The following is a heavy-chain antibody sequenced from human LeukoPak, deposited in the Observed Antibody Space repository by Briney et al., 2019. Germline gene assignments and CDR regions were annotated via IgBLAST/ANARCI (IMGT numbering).Heavy chain of an antibody. Sequence: SETLSLTCTVSGGSISSTTYYWGWIRQPPGKGLEWIGSIYFSGSTYYNPSRDSRVSIAVDTSKNQLSLTLSSVTDADTAVYYCARDGMWFGEFRFDYWGQGTLVTVSS. CDR1: GGSISSTTYY. CDR3: ARDGMWFGEFRFDY. V-gene: IGHV4-39*07. D-gene: IGHD3-10*01. CDR2: IYFSGST. J-gene: IGHJ4*02.